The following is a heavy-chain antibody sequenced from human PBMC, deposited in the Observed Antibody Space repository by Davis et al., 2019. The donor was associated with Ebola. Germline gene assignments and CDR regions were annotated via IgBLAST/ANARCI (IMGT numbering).Heavy chain of an antibody. CDR3: ARGSRNMDV. J-gene: IGHJ6*02. Sequence: PGGSLRLSCAASGFTFRSYWMSWVRQAPGKGLEWVAKIKEDGSEKLEVDSVKGRFTISRDNAKDLLYLQMNSLRAEETAVYYWARGSRNMDVWGQGTTVTVSS. CDR2: IKEDGSEK. CDR1: GFTFRSYW. V-gene: IGHV3-7*03.